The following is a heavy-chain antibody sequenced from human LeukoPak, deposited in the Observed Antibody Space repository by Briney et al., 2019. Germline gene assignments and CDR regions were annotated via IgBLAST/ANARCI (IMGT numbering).Heavy chain of an antibody. CDR2: INSDGSGT. V-gene: IGHV3-74*01. Sequence: GGSLRLSCAASGFNFASNWMHWVRQTPRKGLMWVSRINSDGSGTSYAGSVEGRFTISRDNAKNTLYLQMNNLRAEDTAMYYCASSLGPLTEYWGQGTLVTVSS. J-gene: IGHJ4*01. CDR1: GFNFASNW. D-gene: IGHD7-27*01. CDR3: ASSLGPLTEY.